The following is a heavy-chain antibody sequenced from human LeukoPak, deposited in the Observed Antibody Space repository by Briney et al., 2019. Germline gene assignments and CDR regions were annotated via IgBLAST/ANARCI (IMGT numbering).Heavy chain of an antibody. CDR1: GYSFTSYW. CDR3: AIPLTLYSSGWYGY. D-gene: IGHD6-19*01. Sequence: GESLKISCKGPGYSFTSYWISWVRQMPGKGLEWMGRIDPSDSYTNYSPSFQGHVIISADQSISTAYLQWSSLKASDTAMYYCAIPLTLYSSGWYGYWGQGTLVTVSS. CDR2: IDPSDSYT. J-gene: IGHJ4*02. V-gene: IGHV5-10-1*01.